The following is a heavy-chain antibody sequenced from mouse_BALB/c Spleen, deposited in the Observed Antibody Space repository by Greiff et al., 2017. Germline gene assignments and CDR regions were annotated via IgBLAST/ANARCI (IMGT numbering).Heavy chain of an antibody. V-gene: IGHV5-9-4*01. CDR2: ISSGGSYT. CDR1: GFTFSSYA. Sequence: EVKLMESGGGLVKPGGSLKLSCAASGFTFSSYAMSWVRQSPEKRLEWVAEISSGGSYTYYPATVTGRFTISRDNAKNTLYLEMSSLRSEDTAMYYCAGGESSMDYWGQGTSVTVSS. J-gene: IGHJ4*01. CDR3: AGGESSMDY.